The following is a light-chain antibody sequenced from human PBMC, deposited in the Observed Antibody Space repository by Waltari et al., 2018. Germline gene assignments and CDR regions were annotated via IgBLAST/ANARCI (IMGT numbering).Light chain of an antibody. V-gene: IGKV3-20*01. Sequence: LSCRASQSVWNSYLAWYQQKPGQAPRLLIYGASLRATGIPERFSGSGSGTDFTLTIRSLEPEDFALYHCQQYGNSPLTFGGGTRVEI. CDR3: QQYGNSPLT. J-gene: IGKJ4*01. CDR2: GAS. CDR1: QSVWNSY.